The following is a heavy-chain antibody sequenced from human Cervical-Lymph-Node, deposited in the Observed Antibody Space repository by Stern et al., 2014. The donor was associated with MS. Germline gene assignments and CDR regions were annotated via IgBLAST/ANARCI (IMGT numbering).Heavy chain of an antibody. CDR3: ARRGRIYYDSSGYPDAFDI. D-gene: IGHD3-22*01. CDR2: INAGNGNT. Sequence: QVQPVQSGAEVKKPGASVKVSCKASGYTFTSYAMHWVRQAPGQRLAWMGWINAGNGNTKYSQKFQGRVTITRDTSASTAYMELSSLRSEDTAVYYCARRGRIYYDSSGYPDAFDIWGQGTMVTVSS. CDR1: GYTFTSYA. V-gene: IGHV1-3*01. J-gene: IGHJ3*02.